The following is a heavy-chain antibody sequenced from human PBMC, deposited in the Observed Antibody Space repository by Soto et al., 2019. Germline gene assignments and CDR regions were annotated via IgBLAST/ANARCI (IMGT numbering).Heavy chain of an antibody. CDR1: GGSISSGGYS. CDR3: VRPYADYEEGFY. J-gene: IGHJ4*02. Sequence: SETLSLTCAVSGGSISSGGYSWSWIRQPPGKGLEWIGYIYHSGSTYYNPSLKSRVTISVDRSKNTLYLQMDSLRAEDTAVYFCVRPYADYEEGFYWGQGTLVTVSS. D-gene: IGHD4-17*01. V-gene: IGHV4-30-2*01. CDR2: IYHSGST.